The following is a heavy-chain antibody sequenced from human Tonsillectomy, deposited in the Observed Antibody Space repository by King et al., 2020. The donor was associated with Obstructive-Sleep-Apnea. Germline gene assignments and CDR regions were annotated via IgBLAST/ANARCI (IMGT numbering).Heavy chain of an antibody. D-gene: IGHD5-24*01. J-gene: IGHJ4*02. CDR2: IDHTGTT. CDR1: GYSISNGFY. V-gene: IGHV4-38-2*02. CDR3: ARADGYNFGQHTYFDY. Sequence: QLQESGPGLVKPSETLSLTCTVSGYSISNGFYWGWIRQPPGKGLEWIGIIDHTGTTNCNPSLKSRVTISVDTSKTQFSLRLTSVTAADTAVYYCARADGYNFGQHTYFDYWGQGTLVTVSS.